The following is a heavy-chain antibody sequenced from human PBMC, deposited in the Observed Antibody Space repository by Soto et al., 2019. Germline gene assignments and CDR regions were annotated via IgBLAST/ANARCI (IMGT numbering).Heavy chain of an antibody. J-gene: IGHJ4*02. CDR3: ARGRYGDY. D-gene: IGHD1-1*01. CDR1: GYIFTNYA. CDR2: INAGNGHT. V-gene: IGHV1-3*01. Sequence: ASVKVSCKASGYIFTNYAMHWVRQAPGQRLECMGWINAGNGHTEYSQTFQGRVTITRDTSTSTAYMELRSLRSDDTAVYYCARGRYGDYWGQGALVTVSS.